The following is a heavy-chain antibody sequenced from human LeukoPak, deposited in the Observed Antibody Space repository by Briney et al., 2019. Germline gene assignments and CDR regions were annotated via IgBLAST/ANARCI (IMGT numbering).Heavy chain of an antibody. D-gene: IGHD3-10*01. Sequence: SETLSLTCTVSGGSFSTSSYFWDWFRQPPGTRLEWIGYIYHTGSTNYNPSLKSRVTISVDTSKNQFSLKLSSVTAADTAVYYCTRSILNFYASGTWGQGTLVTVS. CDR1: GGSFSTSSYF. V-gene: IGHV4-61*01. CDR3: TRSILNFYASGT. J-gene: IGHJ5*02. CDR2: IYHTGST.